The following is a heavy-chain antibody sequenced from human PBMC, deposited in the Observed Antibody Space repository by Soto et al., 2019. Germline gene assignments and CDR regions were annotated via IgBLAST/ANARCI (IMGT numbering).Heavy chain of an antibody. Sequence: SETLSLTCAFYVGSFTSNYWSCIRQPPGKWLEWIGEISHSGGSSYNPSLKSRVTISVATSKNQFSLKLSSVTAADTAVYYCARGNFYYGLEVWGQGTTVNVSS. CDR2: ISHSGGS. J-gene: IGHJ6*01. CDR1: VGSFTSNY. CDR3: ARGNFYYGLEV. V-gene: IGHV4-34*01.